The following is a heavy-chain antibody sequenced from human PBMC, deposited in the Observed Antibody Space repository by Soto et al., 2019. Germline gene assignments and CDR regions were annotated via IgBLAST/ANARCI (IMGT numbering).Heavy chain of an antibody. J-gene: IGHJ5*02. CDR3: AKDDDYGGKSVWFDP. D-gene: IGHD4-17*01. V-gene: IGHV3-23*01. CDR1: GFTFSSYA. Sequence: EVQLLESGGGLVQPGGSLRLSCAASGFTFSSYAMSWVRQAPGKGLEWVSAISGSGGSTYYADSVKGRFTISRDNSQNTLYLQMNSLRAEDTAVDYCAKDDDYGGKSVWFDPWGQGTLVTVSS. CDR2: ISGSGGST.